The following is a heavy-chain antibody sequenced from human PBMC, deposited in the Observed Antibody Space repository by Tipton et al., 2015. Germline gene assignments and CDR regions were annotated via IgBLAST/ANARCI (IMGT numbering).Heavy chain of an antibody. V-gene: IGHV3-23*01. J-gene: IGHJ5*02. CDR3: AKVREAWFDP. CDR2: ITARGFVT. Sequence: SLRLSCTVSGFTFSAYAMTWVRQAPGKGLQWVSSITARGFVTYYADSVKGRFTISRDNSKNTLYLQMSSLKPEDTAVYYCAKVREAWFDPWGQGTLVTVSS. CDR1: GFTFSAYA. D-gene: IGHD3-10*01.